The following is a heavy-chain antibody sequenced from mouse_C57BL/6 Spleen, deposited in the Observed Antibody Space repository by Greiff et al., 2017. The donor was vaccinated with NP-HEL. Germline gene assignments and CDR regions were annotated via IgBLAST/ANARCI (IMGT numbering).Heavy chain of an antibody. D-gene: IGHD2-14*01. Sequence: VQLQQSGAELVKPGASVKMSCKASGYTFTSYWITWVKQRPGQGLEWIGDIYPGSGSTNYNEKFKSKATLTVDTSSSTAYMQLSSLTSEDSAVYYCEVAQVREYYAMDYWGQGTSVTVSS. CDR1: GYTFTSYW. V-gene: IGHV1-55*01. CDR3: EVAQVREYYAMDY. CDR2: IYPGSGST. J-gene: IGHJ4*01.